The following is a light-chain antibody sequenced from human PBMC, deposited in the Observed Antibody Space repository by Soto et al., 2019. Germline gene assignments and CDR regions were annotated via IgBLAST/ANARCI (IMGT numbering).Light chain of an antibody. V-gene: IGKV1-39*01. J-gene: IGKJ1*01. CDR2: AAS. Sequence: DIQMTQSPSSLSASVGDRVTITCRSNQSISSYLSWYQQKPGKAPNLLIYAASTLQSGVPSRFSGSGSGTDFTLTISSLQPEDFATYYCQQSHNTPRTFGQGTKV. CDR3: QQSHNTPRT. CDR1: QSISSY.